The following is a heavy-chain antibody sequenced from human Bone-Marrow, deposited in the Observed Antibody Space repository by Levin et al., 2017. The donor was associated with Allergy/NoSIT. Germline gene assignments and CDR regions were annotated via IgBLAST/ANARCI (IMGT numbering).Heavy chain of an antibody. D-gene: IGHD6-19*01. J-gene: IGHJ5*02. V-gene: IGHV1-2*04. CDR2: INPNSGGT. CDR3: ARARQWLDNWFDP. CDR1: GYTFTGYY. Sequence: GESLKISCKASGYTFTGYYMHWVRQAPGQGLEWMGWINPNSGGTNYAQKFQGWVTMTRDTSISTAYMELSRLRSDDTAVYYCARARQWLDNWFDPWGQGTLVTVSS.